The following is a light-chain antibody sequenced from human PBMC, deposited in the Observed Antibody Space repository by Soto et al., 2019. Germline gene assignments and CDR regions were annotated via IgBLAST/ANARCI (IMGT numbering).Light chain of an antibody. CDR2: DAS. J-gene: IGKJ4*01. CDR1: PSIGSSF. CDR3: QKFSSYPLT. Sequence: EMVLTQSLGILSLSPGERASLCFRSSPSIGSSFLAWYHENAGQATRLLIYDASSRATGISERFSGGGSGTDFTLAIRRLEPEDFAVYYCQKFSSYPLTFGGGTKVDIK. V-gene: IGKV3-20*01.